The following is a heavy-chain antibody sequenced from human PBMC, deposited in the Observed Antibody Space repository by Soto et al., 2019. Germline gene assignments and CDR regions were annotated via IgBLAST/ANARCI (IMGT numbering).Heavy chain of an antibody. J-gene: IGHJ4*02. D-gene: IGHD4-17*01. CDR1: GGSISSSSYY. Sequence: PSETLSLTCTVSGGSISSSSYYWGWIRQPPGKGLEWIGSIYYSGSTYYNPSLKSRVTISVDTSKNQFSLKLSSVTAADTAVYYCARLERPPRRAYDYGDYGQIDYWGQGTLVTVSS. CDR3: ARLERPPRRAYDYGDYGQIDY. CDR2: IYYSGST. V-gene: IGHV4-39*01.